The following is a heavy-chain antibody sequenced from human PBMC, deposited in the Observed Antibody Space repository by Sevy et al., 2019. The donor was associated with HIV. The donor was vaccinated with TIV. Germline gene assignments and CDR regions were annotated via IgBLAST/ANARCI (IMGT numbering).Heavy chain of an antibody. Sequence: GESLKISCKGSAYTFTTHWIGWVRQMPGKGLEWMGIMSPGDSDPRYSPSFQGQVTMSVDKSVSTAYLQWHSLENSDTAIYYCARLDSYSIGWSPRYYFDYWGQGTLVTVSS. CDR2: MSPGDSDP. D-gene: IGHD6-19*01. V-gene: IGHV5-51*01. CDR3: ARLDSYSIGWSPRYYFDY. J-gene: IGHJ4*02. CDR1: AYTFTTHW.